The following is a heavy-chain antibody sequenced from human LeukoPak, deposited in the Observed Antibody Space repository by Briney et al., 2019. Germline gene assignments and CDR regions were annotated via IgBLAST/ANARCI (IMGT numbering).Heavy chain of an antibody. CDR3: GTPLNWNDEDY. D-gene: IGHD1-1*01. J-gene: IGHJ4*02. Sequence: SETLSLTCTVSGGSISSGGYYWNWIRQPAGKGLEWIGRINTSGSTNYNPSLRSRVTISVDTPKNQFSLKVSSVTAADTAVYYCGTPLNWNDEDYWGQGTLVTVSS. V-gene: IGHV4-61*02. CDR1: GGSISSGGYY. CDR2: INTSGST.